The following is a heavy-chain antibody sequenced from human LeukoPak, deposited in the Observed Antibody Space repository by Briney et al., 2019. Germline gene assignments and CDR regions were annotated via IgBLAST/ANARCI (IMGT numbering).Heavy chain of an antibody. V-gene: IGHV1-2*02. D-gene: IGHD1-1*01. CDR3: ARSDDLPGDFDC. CDR1: GYTFSGYY. Sequence: ASVKVSCKASGYTFSGYYLHWVRLAPGRGLEWLGWINPNSGGTTYAQKFRGRVTMTRDTSINTAYMELSGLISNDTAVYYCARSDDLPGDFDCWGQGTLVTVS. CDR2: INPNSGGT. J-gene: IGHJ4*02.